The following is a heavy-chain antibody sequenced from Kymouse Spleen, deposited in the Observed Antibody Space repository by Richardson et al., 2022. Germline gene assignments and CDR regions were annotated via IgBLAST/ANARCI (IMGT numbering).Heavy chain of an antibody. D-gene: IGHD1-26*01. CDR3: ARGGEWELLGDAFDI. CDR2: INHSGST. CDR1: GGSFSGYY. Sequence: QVQLQQWGAGLLKPSETLSLTCAVYGGSFSGYYWSWIRQPPGKGLEWIGEINHSGSTNYNPSLKSRVTISVDTSKNQFSLKLSSVTAADTAVYYCARGGEWELLGDAFDIWGQGTMVTVSS. J-gene: IGHJ3*02. V-gene: IGHV4-34*01.